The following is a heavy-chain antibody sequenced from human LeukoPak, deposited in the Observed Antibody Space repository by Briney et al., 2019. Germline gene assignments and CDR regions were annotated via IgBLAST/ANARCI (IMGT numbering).Heavy chain of an antibody. D-gene: IGHD3-3*01. CDR2: INHSGST. V-gene: IGHV4-34*01. Sequence: SETLSLTCAVYGGSFSNYYWSWIRHPPGKGLEWIGEINHSGSTNYNPSLKSRVTISVDTSKNQFSLKLSSVTAADTAVYYCARRPIFGVVINAPLGNNWFDPWGQGTLVTVSS. CDR3: ARRPIFGVVINAPLGNNWFDP. J-gene: IGHJ5*02. CDR1: GGSFSNYY.